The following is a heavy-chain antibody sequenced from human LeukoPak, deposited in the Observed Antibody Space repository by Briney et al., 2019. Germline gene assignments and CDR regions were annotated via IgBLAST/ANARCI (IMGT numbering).Heavy chain of an antibody. V-gene: IGHV1-18*01. CDR3: ARGGRWELPRPYSFDI. Sequence: ASVKVSCKASGYTLTSYGISWVRQAPGQGLEWMGWISAYNGNTNYAQKLQGRVTMTKDTSTTTAYMELRSLRSDDTAVYYCARGGRWELPRPYSFDIWGQGTMVTVSS. CDR2: ISAYNGNT. J-gene: IGHJ3*02. CDR1: GYTLTSYG. D-gene: IGHD1-26*01.